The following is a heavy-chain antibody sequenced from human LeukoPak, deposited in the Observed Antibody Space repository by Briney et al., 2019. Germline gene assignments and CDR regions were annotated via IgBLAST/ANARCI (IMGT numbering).Heavy chain of an antibody. CDR2: IYHTGSN. Sequence: PSETLSLTCTVSGGSLSSADYYWSWIRHPPGKALEWIGYIYHTGSNNYKYSLKSRVTISLDTSKNRFSLRLTSVTAADTARYYCARDQGGGSPRHAFDIWGQGTMVTVSS. D-gene: IGHD3-16*01. V-gene: IGHV4-61*08. CDR3: ARDQGGGSPRHAFDI. J-gene: IGHJ3*02. CDR1: GGSLSSADYY.